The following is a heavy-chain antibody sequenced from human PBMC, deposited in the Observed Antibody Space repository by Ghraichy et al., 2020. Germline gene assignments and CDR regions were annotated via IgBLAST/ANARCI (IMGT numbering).Heavy chain of an antibody. J-gene: IGHJ4*02. Sequence: GGSLRLSCAASGFTFSSYSMNWVRQAPGKGLEWVSYISSSSTIYYADSVKGRFTISRDNAKNSLYLQMNSLRDEDTAVYYCARDFRMVRGVIFDYWGQGTLVTVSS. V-gene: IGHV3-48*02. D-gene: IGHD3-10*01. CDR2: ISSSSTI. CDR3: ARDFRMVRGVIFDY. CDR1: GFTFSSYS.